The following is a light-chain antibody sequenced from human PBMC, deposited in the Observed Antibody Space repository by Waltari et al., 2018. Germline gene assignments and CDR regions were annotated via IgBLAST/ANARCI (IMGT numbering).Light chain of an antibody. CDR3: MQALQTPPT. V-gene: IGKV2-28*01. CDR2: LGS. CDR1: QSLLYSNGYNY. J-gene: IGKJ2*01. Sequence: DIVMTQSPLSLPVTPGEPASISCRSSQSLLYSNGYNYLDWYLQKPGQSPQLLIYLGSNRAAGVPDRFSGSGSGTDFTLKISSVEAEDVGVYYCMQALQTPPTFGQGTKLEIK.